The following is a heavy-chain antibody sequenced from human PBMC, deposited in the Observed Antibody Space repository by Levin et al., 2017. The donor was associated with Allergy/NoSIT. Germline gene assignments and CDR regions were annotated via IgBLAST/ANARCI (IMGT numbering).Heavy chain of an antibody. J-gene: IGHJ4*02. Sequence: GESLKISCVASGFTFSNFWMSWVRQAPGKGLEWVANVKQDGSDKYYVDSVKGRFTISRDNAKNSLSLQMDSLRAEDTAVYYCTTDFLAYWGQGTPVTVSS. CDR1: GFTFSNFW. CDR3: TTDFLAY. CDR2: VKQDGSDK. D-gene: IGHD3/OR15-3a*01. V-gene: IGHV3-7*01.